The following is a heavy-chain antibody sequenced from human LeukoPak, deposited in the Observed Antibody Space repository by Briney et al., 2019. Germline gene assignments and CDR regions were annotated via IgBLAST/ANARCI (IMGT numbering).Heavy chain of an antibody. J-gene: IGHJ4*02. CDR1: GFTFSSYG. CDR3: AKSTTVTQRGYFYY. D-gene: IGHD4-17*01. Sequence: GGSLRLSCAASGFTFSSYGMHWVRQAPAKGLEWVAIISYDGSNKYYADSVKGRFTISRDNSKNTLYLQMNSLRAEDTAVYYCAKSTTVTQRGYFYYWGQGTLVAVSS. V-gene: IGHV3-30*18. CDR2: ISYDGSNK.